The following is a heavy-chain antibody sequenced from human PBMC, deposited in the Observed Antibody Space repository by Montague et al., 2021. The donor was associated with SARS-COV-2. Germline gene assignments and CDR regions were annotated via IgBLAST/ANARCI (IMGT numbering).Heavy chain of an antibody. J-gene: IGHJ3*02. Sequence: SLRLSCAASGFIFSNYAMHWVRQAPGKGLEWVADIKYDGSNKYYVDSVKGRFTISRDNSKNTLYLQMNSLRAEDTAVYYCAREFLLTDVFDIWGKGTMVTVSS. CDR2: IKYDGSNK. V-gene: IGHV3-30*04. CDR1: GFIFSNYA. D-gene: IGHD2-15*01. CDR3: AREFLLTDVFDI.